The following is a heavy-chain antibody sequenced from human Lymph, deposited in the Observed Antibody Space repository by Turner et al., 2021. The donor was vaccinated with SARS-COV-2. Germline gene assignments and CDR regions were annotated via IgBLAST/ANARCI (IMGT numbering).Heavy chain of an antibody. CDR1: GFTFSSYS. CDR2: INFTSSYI. J-gene: IGHJ4*02. Sequence: VQLVESGGGLVQPGGSLRLSCAASGFTFSSYSMNWVRQAPGKGLEWVSYINFTSSYIYYADSVKGRFTISRDNAKNSLYLQMNSLRAEDTAVYYCARGPPDFPYYFDYWGQGTLVTVSS. D-gene: IGHD2-21*02. CDR3: ARGPPDFPYYFDY. V-gene: IGHV3-21*01.